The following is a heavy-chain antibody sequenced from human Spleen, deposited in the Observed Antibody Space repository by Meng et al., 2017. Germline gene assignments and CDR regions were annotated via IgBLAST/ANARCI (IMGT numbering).Heavy chain of an antibody. Sequence: GSLRLSCTVSGYSISSGYYWGWIRQPPGKGLEWIGSIYHSGSTYYNPSLKSRVTISVDTSKNQFSLKLSSVTAADTAVYYCARDQDYGDYGLDYWGQGTLVTVSS. D-gene: IGHD4-17*01. CDR2: IYHSGST. CDR1: GYSISSGYY. J-gene: IGHJ4*02. CDR3: ARDQDYGDYGLDY. V-gene: IGHV4-38-2*02.